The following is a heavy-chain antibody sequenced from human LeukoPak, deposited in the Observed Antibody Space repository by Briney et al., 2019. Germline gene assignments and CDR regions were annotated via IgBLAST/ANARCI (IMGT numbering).Heavy chain of an antibody. CDR3: ARDRLGGDLTGESLY. CDR1: GYPFANFG. CDR2: ISAYNGNT. D-gene: IGHD4-17*01. J-gene: IGHJ4*02. Sequence: AAVKVSCKASGYPFANFGLTWVRQAPGQGLEWRGWISAYNGNTHYAQKFRGRLTMTTDTSTTTAYLELRSLKSDDTAVYYCARDRLGGDLTGESLYWGQGTLVTVSS. V-gene: IGHV1-18*01.